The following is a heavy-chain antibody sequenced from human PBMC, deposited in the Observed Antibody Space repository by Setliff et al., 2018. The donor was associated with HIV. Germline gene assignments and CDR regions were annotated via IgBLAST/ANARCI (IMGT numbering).Heavy chain of an antibody. J-gene: IGHJ5*02. CDR1: GGSISTYY. Sequence: SETLSLTCTVSGGSISTYYWTWIRQPPGKGLEWIGYIYTSGSTSYNPSLKSRLTISLDTSKNQFSLKLSSVTAADTAVYYCAREGPRGDGYNPAAFDPWGQGTLVTVSS. V-gene: IGHV4-4*09. D-gene: IGHD5-12*01. CDR2: IYTSGST. CDR3: AREGPRGDGYNPAAFDP.